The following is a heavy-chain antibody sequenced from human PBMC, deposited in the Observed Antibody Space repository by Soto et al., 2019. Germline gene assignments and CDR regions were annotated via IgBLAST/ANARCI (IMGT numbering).Heavy chain of an antibody. CDR2: IYYRGRT. CDR3: ARDNGDYGVVY. D-gene: IGHD4-17*01. J-gene: IGHJ4*02. CDR1: GGSIGSYY. Sequence: PSXTHSLTYTVAGGSIGSYYWSWHRPPPGKGLEWRRDIYYRGRTNYNPAIRXXVTISVDXXKNHFSLKLSSVTDAETAGYYCARDNGDYGVVYGDQRTLVSVS. V-gene: IGHV4-59*01.